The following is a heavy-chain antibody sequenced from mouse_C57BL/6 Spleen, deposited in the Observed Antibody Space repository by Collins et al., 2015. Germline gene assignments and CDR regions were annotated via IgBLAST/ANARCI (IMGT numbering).Heavy chain of an antibody. CDR3: TRWSLYFDY. J-gene: IGHJ2*01. CDR2: INPNNGGT. V-gene: IGHV1-18*01. Sequence: GKSLEWIGDINPNNGGTIYNQNFKGKATLTVDRSSSTAYMELRSLTSEDTATYYCTRWSLYFDYWGQGTTLTVSS.